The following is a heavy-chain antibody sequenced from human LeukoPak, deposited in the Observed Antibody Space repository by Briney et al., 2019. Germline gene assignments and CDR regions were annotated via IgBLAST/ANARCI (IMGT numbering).Heavy chain of an antibody. CDR2: IYSGGST. J-gene: IGHJ4*02. D-gene: IGHD3-10*01. V-gene: IGHV3-66*01. CDR3: ATDLRISMVRGVGY. Sequence: GGSLRLSCAASGFTVSSNYMSWVRQAPGKGLEWVSVIYSGGSTYYADSVKGRFTISRDNSKNTLYLQMNSLRAEDTAVYYCATDLRISMVRGVGYWGQGTLVTVSS. CDR1: GFTVSSNY.